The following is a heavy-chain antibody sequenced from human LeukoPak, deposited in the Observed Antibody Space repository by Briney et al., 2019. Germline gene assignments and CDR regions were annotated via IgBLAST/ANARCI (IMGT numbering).Heavy chain of an antibody. V-gene: IGHV3-30*04. CDR2: ISYDGSNK. D-gene: IGHD2-2*01. CDR3: ARDIVVVPAAYYYYYYGMDV. Sequence: GRSLRLSCAASGFTFGSYAMHWVRQAPGKGLEWVAVISYDGSNKYYADSVKGRFTISRDNSKNTLYLQMNSLRAEDTAVYYCARDIVVVPAAYYYYYYGMDVWGQGTTVTVSS. CDR1: GFTFGSYA. J-gene: IGHJ6*02.